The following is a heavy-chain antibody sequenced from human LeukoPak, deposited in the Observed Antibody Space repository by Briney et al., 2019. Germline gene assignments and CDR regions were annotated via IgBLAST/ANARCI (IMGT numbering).Heavy chain of an antibody. CDR2: ISGDGGST. CDR3: AKDSCSSTSCYVEY. D-gene: IGHD2-2*01. V-gene: IGHV3-43*02. CDR1: GFTFDDYA. Sequence: PGGSLRLSCAVSGFTFDDYAMHWVRQAPGKGLEWVSLISGDGGSTYYADSVKGRFTVSRDNSKNSLYVQMNSLRTEDTALYYCAKDSCSSTSCYVEYWGQGTLVTVSS. J-gene: IGHJ4*02.